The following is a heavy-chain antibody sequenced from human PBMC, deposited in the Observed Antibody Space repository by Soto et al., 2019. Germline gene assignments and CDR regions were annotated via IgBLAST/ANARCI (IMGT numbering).Heavy chain of an antibody. CDR1: GFTFSIYA. D-gene: IGHD6-19*01. V-gene: IGHV3-30*18. Sequence: QVQLVESGGGVVQPGKSLRLSCAVSGFTFSIYAVHWVRQAPGKGLEWVALISYDGSNTYYADSVKGRFTISRDKSKNTLYLQMNSLRDEDTAVYYCAKDHGFSSGWALDYWGQGTLVTVSS. CDR3: AKDHGFSSGWALDY. J-gene: IGHJ4*02. CDR2: ISYDGSNT.